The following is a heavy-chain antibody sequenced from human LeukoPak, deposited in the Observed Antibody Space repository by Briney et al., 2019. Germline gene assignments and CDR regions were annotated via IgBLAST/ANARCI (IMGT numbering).Heavy chain of an antibody. Sequence: SETLSLTCTVSGGSISSDYWSWIRQPPGQGLEWIGYIYYSGSTNYNPSLKSRVTISVDTSKNQFSLKLSSVTAADTAVYYCARGGSRIPAIDYWGEGALVTVSS. V-gene: IGHV4-59*01. CDR3: ARGGSRIPAIDY. CDR2: IYYSGST. J-gene: IGHJ4*02. D-gene: IGHD2-2*01. CDR1: GGSISSDY.